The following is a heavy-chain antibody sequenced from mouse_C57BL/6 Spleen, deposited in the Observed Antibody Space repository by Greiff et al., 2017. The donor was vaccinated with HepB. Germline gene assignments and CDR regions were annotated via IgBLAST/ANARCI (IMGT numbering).Heavy chain of an antibody. CDR2: IYPRSGNT. D-gene: IGHD1-1*01. V-gene: IGHV1-81*01. CDR1: GYTFTSYG. CDR3: ARPFTTVVYFDY. J-gene: IGHJ2*01. Sequence: QVQLQQSGAELARPGASVKLSCKASGYTFTSYGISWVKQRTGQGLEWIGEIYPRSGNTYYNEKFKGKATLTAEKSSSTAYMELRSLTSEDSAVYFCARPFTTVVYFDYWGQGTTLTVSS.